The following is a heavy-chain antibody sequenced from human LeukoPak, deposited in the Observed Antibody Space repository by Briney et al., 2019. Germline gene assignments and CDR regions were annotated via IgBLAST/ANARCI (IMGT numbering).Heavy chain of an antibody. Sequence: RSGGSLRLSCAASGFTFSSYWMSWVRQAPGKGLEWVANIKQDGSEKYYVDSVRGRFTISRDNAENSVYLRMNSLRDEDTAVYYCTRGGRNTSYYWYYWGQGTLVTVSS. CDR2: IKQDGSEK. CDR1: GFTFSSYW. D-gene: IGHD1-26*01. CDR3: TRGGRNTSYYWYY. V-gene: IGHV3-7*01. J-gene: IGHJ4*02.